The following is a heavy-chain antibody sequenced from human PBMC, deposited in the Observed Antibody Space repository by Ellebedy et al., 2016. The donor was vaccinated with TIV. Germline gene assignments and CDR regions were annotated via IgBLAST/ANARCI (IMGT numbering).Heavy chain of an antibody. CDR2: IYSGGGT. D-gene: IGHD3-3*01. J-gene: IGHJ5*02. Sequence: PGGSLRLSCAASGFTFSSYAMSWVRQAPGKGLEWVSVIYSGGGTYYADSVKGRFTISRDNAKNSLYLQMNSLRAEDTAVYYCVGFGVFNLWGQGAPVTVSS. V-gene: IGHV3-23*03. CDR1: GFTFSSYA. CDR3: VGFGVFNL.